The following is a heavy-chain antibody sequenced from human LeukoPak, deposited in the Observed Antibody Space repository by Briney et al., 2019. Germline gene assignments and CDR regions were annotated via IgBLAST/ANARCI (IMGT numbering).Heavy chain of an antibody. V-gene: IGHV3-7*01. J-gene: IGHJ4*02. CDR2: IKQDGSEK. CDR3: ARVVPPLYYFDY. D-gene: IGHD3-10*01. Sequence: PGGSLRLSCAASGFTFSSSWMRWVRQAPGKGLEGVANIKQDGSEKYYVDSVKGRFTISRDNAKNSLYLQMNSLRAEDTAVYYCARVVPPLYYFDYWGQGTLVTVSS. CDR1: GFTFSSSW.